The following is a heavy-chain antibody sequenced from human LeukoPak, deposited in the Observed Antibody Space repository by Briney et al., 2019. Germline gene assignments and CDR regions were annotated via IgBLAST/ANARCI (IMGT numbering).Heavy chain of an antibody. J-gene: IGHJ6*03. Sequence: SETLSLTCTVSGGSISSCYWSWIRQPPGKGLEWIGYIYYSGSTNYNPSLKSRVTISVDTSKNQFSLKLSSVTAADTAVYYCARVGSYDILTGRYYYYMDVWGKGTTVTVSS. V-gene: IGHV4-59*01. CDR3: ARVGSYDILTGRYYYYMDV. D-gene: IGHD3-9*01. CDR2: IYYSGST. CDR1: GGSISSCY.